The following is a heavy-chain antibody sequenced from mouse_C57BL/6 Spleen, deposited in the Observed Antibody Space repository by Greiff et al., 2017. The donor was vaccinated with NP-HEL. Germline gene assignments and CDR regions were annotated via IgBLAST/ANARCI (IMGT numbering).Heavy chain of an antibody. D-gene: IGHD3-2*01. Sequence: VQLQQPGAELVKPGASVKLSCKASGYTFTSYWMQWVKQRPGQGLEWIGEIDPSDSYTNYNQKFTGKATLTVDTSSSTAYMQLSSLTSEDTAVYYCARDSSHFDYWGQGTTLTVSS. CDR1: GYTFTSYW. J-gene: IGHJ2*01. CDR2: IDPSDSYT. CDR3: ARDSSHFDY. V-gene: IGHV1-50*01.